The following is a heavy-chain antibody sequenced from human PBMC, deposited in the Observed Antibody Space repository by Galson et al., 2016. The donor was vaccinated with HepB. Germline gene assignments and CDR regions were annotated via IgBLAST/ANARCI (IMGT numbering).Heavy chain of an antibody. V-gene: IGHV3-53*05. Sequence: SLRLSCAVSGFAVRSNFMTWVRQAPGKGLEWVSLIYSGGSTYYADSVRGRFTISRDNAKNSLYLQMNSLRVEDTGLYYCAKARARGDYTGYLAETDSWGQGALVTVSS. J-gene: IGHJ5*01. D-gene: IGHD5-12*01. CDR2: IYSGGST. CDR3: AKARARGDYTGYLAETDS. CDR1: GFAVRSNF.